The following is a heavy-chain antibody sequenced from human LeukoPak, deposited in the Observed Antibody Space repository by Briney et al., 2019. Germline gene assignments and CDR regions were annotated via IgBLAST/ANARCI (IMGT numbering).Heavy chain of an antibody. J-gene: IGHJ4*02. Sequence: GGSLRLSCAASGFTFNTYTMNWVRQAPGKGLEWVSYISGSSGIIDYADSVRGRFIISRDNAKNSLYLQMNSLRAEDTAVYYCASSGSYRFDYWGQGTLVTVSS. V-gene: IGHV3-48*01. CDR3: ASSGSYRFDY. CDR1: GFTFNTYT. CDR2: ISGSSGII. D-gene: IGHD1-26*01.